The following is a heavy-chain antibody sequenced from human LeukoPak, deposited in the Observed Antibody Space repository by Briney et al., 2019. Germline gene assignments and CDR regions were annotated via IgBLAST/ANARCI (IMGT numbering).Heavy chain of an antibody. Sequence: SETLSLTCTVSGGSVSSGSYYWSWIRQPPGKGLEWIGYIYYSGSTNYNPSLKSRVTMSVDTSKNQFSLKLSSVTAADTAVYYCARYKTGTAVDYWGQGTLVTVSS. CDR2: IYYSGST. CDR3: ARYKTGTAVDY. CDR1: GGSVSSGSYY. D-gene: IGHD2-21*02. V-gene: IGHV4-61*01. J-gene: IGHJ4*02.